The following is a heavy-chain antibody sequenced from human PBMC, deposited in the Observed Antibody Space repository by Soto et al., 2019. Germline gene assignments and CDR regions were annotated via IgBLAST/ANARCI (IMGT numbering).Heavy chain of an antibody. J-gene: IGHJ5*02. D-gene: IGHD2-15*01. CDR2: IIPIFGTA. V-gene: IGHV1-69*12. Sequence: QVQLVQSGAEVKKPGSSVKVSCKASGGTFSSYAISWVRQAPGQGLEWMGGIIPIFGTANYAQKFQGRVTITADESTSTAYMELSSLRSEDTAVYSCARDGQRYCSGGSCYPNGFDPWGQGTLVTVSS. CDR1: GGTFSSYA. CDR3: ARDGQRYCSGGSCYPNGFDP.